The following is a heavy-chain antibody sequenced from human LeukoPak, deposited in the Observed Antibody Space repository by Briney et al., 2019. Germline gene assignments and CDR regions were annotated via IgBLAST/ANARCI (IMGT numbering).Heavy chain of an antibody. CDR2: IYHSGST. J-gene: IGHJ5*02. D-gene: IGHD6-25*01. CDR1: GYSISSGYY. V-gene: IGHV4-38-2*02. Sequence: PSETLSLTCTVSGYSISSGYYWGWIRQPPGKGLEWIGSIYHSGSTYYNPSLKSRVTMSVDTSKNQFSLKLSSVTAADTAVYYCARDRRREQRLENWFDPWGQGTLVTVSS. CDR3: ARDRRREQRLENWFDP.